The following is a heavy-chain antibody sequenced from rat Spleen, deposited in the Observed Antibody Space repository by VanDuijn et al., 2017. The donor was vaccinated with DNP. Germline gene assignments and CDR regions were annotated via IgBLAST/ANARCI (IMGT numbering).Heavy chain of an antibody. CDR2: ISTSGGST. V-gene: IGHV5-27*01. Sequence: EVQLVESGGGSVQPGGSLKLSCAASGFTFSNYDMAWVRQAPTKGLEWVASISTSGGSTYYRDSVKGRFTVSRDNAKSTLYLQMDSLRSEDTATYYCTSGYGGPDYWGQGVMVTVSP. CDR3: TSGYGGPDY. CDR1: GFTFSNYD. J-gene: IGHJ2*01. D-gene: IGHD1-11*01.